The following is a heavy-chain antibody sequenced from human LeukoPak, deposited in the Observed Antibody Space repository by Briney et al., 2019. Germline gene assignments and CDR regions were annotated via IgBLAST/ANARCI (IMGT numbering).Heavy chain of an antibody. J-gene: IGHJ4*02. CDR1: GGSISSGSYY. CDR2: IYYSGST. CDR3: ARLVGTYCSSTTCYARSYFDY. V-gene: IGHV4-39*01. D-gene: IGHD2-2*01. Sequence: SQTLSLTCTVSGGSISSGSYYWGWIRQPPGKGLEWIGTIYYSGSTYYNPSLMSRLTISVDTSKNQFSLRLSSVTAADTAVYYCARLVGTYCSSTTCYARSYFDYWGQGTLVTVSS.